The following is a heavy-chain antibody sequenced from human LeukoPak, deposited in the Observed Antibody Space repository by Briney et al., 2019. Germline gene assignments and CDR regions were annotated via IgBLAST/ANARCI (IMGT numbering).Heavy chain of an antibody. J-gene: IGHJ4*02. CDR1: GGTFSSYA. CDR2: IIPIFGTA. D-gene: IGHD6-19*01. CDR3: ARDRNGDSSGWYRFVSGVVKGFDY. V-gene: IGHV1-69*05. Sequence: SVKVSCKASGGTFSSYAISWVRQAPGQGLEWMGGIIPIFGTANYAQKFQGRVTMTRDTSTSTVYMELSSLRSEDTAVYYCARDRNGDSSGWYRFVSGVVKGFDYWGQGTLVAVSS.